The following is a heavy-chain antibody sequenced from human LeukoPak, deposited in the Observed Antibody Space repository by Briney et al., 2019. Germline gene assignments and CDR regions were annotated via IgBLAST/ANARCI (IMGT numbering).Heavy chain of an antibody. CDR3: ARGRQQLALFDY. D-gene: IGHD6-13*01. J-gene: IGHJ4*02. V-gene: IGHV3-30*04. Sequence: PGGSLRLSCAASGFTFSSYAMHWVRQAPGKGLEWVAVISYDGSNKYYADSVKGRFTISRDNSKNTLYLQMNSLRAEDTAVYYCARGRQQLALFDYWGQGTLVTVSS. CDR2: ISYDGSNK. CDR1: GFTFSSYA.